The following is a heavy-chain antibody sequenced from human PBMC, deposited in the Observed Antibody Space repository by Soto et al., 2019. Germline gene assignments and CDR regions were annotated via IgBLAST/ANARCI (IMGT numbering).Heavy chain of an antibody. Sequence: EVRLVESGGGLVQPGGSLRFSCAASGVIVTSNYMTWVRQAPGKGLEWVSLLYNGGATHYAASVKGRFTISSHSSQNTMFLQMNSLRTEDTATYYCVRGRYGSEIHWGQGTKVTVSS. D-gene: IGHD3-10*01. J-gene: IGHJ4*02. CDR2: LYNGGAT. CDR3: VRGRYGSEIH. V-gene: IGHV3-53*04. CDR1: GVIVTSNY.